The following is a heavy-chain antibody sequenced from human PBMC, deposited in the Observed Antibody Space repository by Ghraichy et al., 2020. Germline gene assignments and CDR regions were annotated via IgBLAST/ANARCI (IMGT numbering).Heavy chain of an antibody. CDR3: ARGPGSGLYNSYYFDH. J-gene: IGHJ4*02. CDR2: ISSGSTYI. Sequence: GGSLRLSCAASGFTFSNYNMNWVRQAPGKGLEWVSSISSGSTYIYFADSVKGRFTVSRDNAKNSLYLQMNSLRVDDTAVYYCARGPGSGLYNSYYFDHWGQGTLFSVSS. V-gene: IGHV3-21*01. CDR1: GFTFSNYN. D-gene: IGHD3-10*01.